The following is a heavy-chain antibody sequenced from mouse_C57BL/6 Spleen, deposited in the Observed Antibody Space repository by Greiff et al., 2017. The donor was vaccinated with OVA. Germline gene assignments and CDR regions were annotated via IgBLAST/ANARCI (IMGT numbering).Heavy chain of an antibody. J-gene: IGHJ3*01. CDR2: ISYDGSN. CDR3: ARGRDGYYSWFAY. V-gene: IGHV3-6*01. CDR1: GYSITSGYY. Sequence: EVQLQESGPGLVKPSQSLSLTCSVTGYSITSGYYWNWIRQFPGNKLEWMGYISYDGSNNYNPSLKNRISITRDTSKNQFFLKLNSVTTEDTATYYCARGRDGYYSWFAYWGQGTLVTVSA. D-gene: IGHD2-3*01.